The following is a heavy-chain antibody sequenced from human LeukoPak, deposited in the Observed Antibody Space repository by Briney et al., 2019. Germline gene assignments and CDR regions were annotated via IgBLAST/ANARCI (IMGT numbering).Heavy chain of an antibody. V-gene: IGHV4-4*02. CDR1: GGSISSSNW. J-gene: IGHJ5*02. Sequence: PSETLSLTCTVSGGSISSSNWWSWVRQPPGKGLEWIGEIYHSGSTNYNPSLKSRVTISVDKSKNQFSLKLSSVTAADTAVYYCARDGYDFWSGPEINWFDPWGQGTLVTVSS. D-gene: IGHD3-3*01. CDR2: IYHSGST. CDR3: ARDGYDFWSGPEINWFDP.